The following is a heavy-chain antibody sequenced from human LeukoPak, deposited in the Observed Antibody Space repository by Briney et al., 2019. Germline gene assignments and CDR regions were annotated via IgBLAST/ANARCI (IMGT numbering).Heavy chain of an antibody. CDR3: ARDPRKGSPDYFDY. V-gene: IGHV3-23*01. CDR2: ICGRGDST. Sequence: GGSLRLSCAASGFTFSSYAMNWVRQAPGKGPEWVSAICGRGDSTYYADSVKGRFTISRDNSKNTLYLQLNSLRPEDTAVYYCARDPRKGSPDYFDYWGQGTLVTVST. D-gene: IGHD3-10*01. J-gene: IGHJ4*02. CDR1: GFTFSSYA.